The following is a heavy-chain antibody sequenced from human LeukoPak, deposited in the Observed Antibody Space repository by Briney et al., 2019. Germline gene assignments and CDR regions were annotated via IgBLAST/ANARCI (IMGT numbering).Heavy chain of an antibody. J-gene: IGHJ3*02. V-gene: IGHV1-18*01. Sequence: GASVKVSCKASGYTFTSYGISWVRQAPGQGLEWTGWISAYNGNTNYAQKLQGRVTMTTDTSTSTAYMELRSLRSDDTAVYYCASYGIVVAWGAFDIWGQGTMVTVSS. CDR1: GYTFTSYG. D-gene: IGHD3-22*01. CDR3: ASYGIVVAWGAFDI. CDR2: ISAYNGNT.